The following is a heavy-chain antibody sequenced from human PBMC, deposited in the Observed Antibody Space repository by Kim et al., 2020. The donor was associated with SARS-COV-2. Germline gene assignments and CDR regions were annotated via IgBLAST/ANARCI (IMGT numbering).Heavy chain of an antibody. CDR3: ARSYYDFWSGYSYYYYYGMDV. CDR1: GFTFSSYS. D-gene: IGHD3-3*01. CDR2: SSSSSSTI. J-gene: IGHJ6*02. V-gene: IGHV3-48*02. Sequence: GGSLRLSCAASGFTFSSYSMNWVRQAPGKGLEWVSYSSSSSSTIYYADSVKGRFTISRDNAKNSLYLQMNSLRDEDTAVYYCARSYYDFWSGYSYYYYYGMDVGGQGTTVTVSS.